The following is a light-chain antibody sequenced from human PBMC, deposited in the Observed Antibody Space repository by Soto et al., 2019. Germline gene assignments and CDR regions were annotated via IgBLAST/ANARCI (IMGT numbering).Light chain of an antibody. J-gene: IGKJ5*01. V-gene: IGKV3-11*01. Sequence: EIVLTQSPGTVSLSRGERATLSCRASQSISSEYLAWYQQKPDQAPRLLIYDASTRATGIPARFSGSGSGTDFTLTISSLEPEDFAVYYCQQRSNWPITFGQGALLEIK. CDR3: QQRSNWPIT. CDR1: QSISSEY. CDR2: DAS.